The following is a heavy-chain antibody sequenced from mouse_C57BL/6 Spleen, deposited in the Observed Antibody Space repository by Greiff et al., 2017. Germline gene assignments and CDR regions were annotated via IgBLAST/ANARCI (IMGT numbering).Heavy chain of an antibody. D-gene: IGHD2-4*01. V-gene: IGHV8-12*01. J-gene: IGHJ3*01. CDR1: GFSLSTSGMG. Sequence: QVTLKVCGPGILQSSQTLSLTCSFSGFSLSTSGMGVSWIRQPSGKGLEWLAHIYWDDDKRYNPSLKSRLTISKDTSRNQVFLKITSVDTADTATYYCARGTYYDYGFAYWGQGTLVTVSA. CDR2: IYWDDDK. CDR3: ARGTYYDYGFAY.